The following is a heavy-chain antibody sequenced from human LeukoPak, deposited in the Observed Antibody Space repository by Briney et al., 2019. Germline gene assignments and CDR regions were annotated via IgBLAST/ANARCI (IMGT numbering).Heavy chain of an antibody. D-gene: IGHD6-19*01. Sequence: ASVKVSCKVSGYTLTELSMHWVRQAPGKGLEWMGGFDPEDGETIYAQKFQGRVTMTTDTPTSTAYMELRSLRSDDTAVYYCARDPSNSGGWHPFLDYWGQGTLVAVSS. CDR3: ARDPSNSGGWHPFLDY. J-gene: IGHJ4*02. CDR1: GYTLTELS. V-gene: IGHV1-24*01. CDR2: FDPEDGET.